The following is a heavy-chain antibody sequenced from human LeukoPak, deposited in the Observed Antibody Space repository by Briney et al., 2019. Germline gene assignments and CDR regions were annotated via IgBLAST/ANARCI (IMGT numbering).Heavy chain of an antibody. CDR2: ISSSSSYI. J-gene: IGHJ4*02. Sequence: GGSLRLSCAASGFTFSSYSMNWVRQAPGKGLEWVPSISSSSSYIYYADSVKGRFTISRDNAKNSLYLQMNSLRAEDTAVYYCAKTGGRYWGYSFGLDSWGQGTLVTVSS. D-gene: IGHD5-18*01. CDR3: AKTGGRYWGYSFGLDS. V-gene: IGHV3-21*01. CDR1: GFTFSSYS.